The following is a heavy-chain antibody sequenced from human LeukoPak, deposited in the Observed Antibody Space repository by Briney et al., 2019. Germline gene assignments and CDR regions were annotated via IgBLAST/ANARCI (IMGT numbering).Heavy chain of an antibody. CDR2: IKQDGSEK. CDR3: ARVGGWPLRAFDI. J-gene: IGHJ3*02. V-gene: IGHV3-7*01. CDR1: GFTFSSYW. D-gene: IGHD3-10*01. Sequence: QAGGSLRLSCAASGFTFSSYWMSWVRQAPGKGLEWVANIKQDGSEKYYVDSVKGRFTISRDNAKNSLYLQMNSLRAEDTAVYYCARVGGWPLRAFDIWGQGTMVTVSS.